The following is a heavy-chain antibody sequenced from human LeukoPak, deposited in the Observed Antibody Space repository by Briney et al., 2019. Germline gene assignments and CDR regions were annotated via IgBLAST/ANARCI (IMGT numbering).Heavy chain of an antibody. V-gene: IGHV3-11*04. J-gene: IGHJ6*03. CDR2: ISSSGSTI. CDR1: GFTFSDYY. D-gene: IGHD2-2*01. Sequence: GGSLRLSCAASGFTFSDYYMSWIRQAPGKGLEWVSYISSSGSTIYYADSVKGRFTISRDNAKNSLYLQMNSLRAEDTAVYYCARDLVAAAANYYYYMDVWGKGTTVTISS. CDR3: ARDLVAAAANYYYYMDV.